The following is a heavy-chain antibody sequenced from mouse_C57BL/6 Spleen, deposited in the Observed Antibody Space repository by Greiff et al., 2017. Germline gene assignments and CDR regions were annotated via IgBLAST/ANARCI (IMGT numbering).Heavy chain of an antibody. Sequence: EVKLVESGAGLVKPGGSLKLSCAASGFTFSSYAMSWVSQTPEKRLEWVAYISSGGDYIYYADTVKGRFTISRDNARNTLYLQMSSLTSEDTAMYYCTRAPNCYGSSNDYCDYGGQGTTLTVS. J-gene: IGHJ2*01. V-gene: IGHV5-9-1*02. CDR1: GFTFSSYA. CDR2: ISSGGDYI. CDR3: TRAPNCYGSSNDYCDY. D-gene: IGHD1-1*01.